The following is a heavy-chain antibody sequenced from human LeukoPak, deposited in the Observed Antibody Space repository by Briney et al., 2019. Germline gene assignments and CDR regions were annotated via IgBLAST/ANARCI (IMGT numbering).Heavy chain of an antibody. V-gene: IGHV3-30*03. D-gene: IGHD2-2*01. CDR1: GFTFSSYG. J-gene: IGHJ4*02. CDR3: ARGGGYCSFTSCYDFDY. CDR2: ISYDGSNK. Sequence: GGSLRLSCAASGFTFSSYGMHWVRQAPGKGLEWVAVISYDGSNKYYADSVKGRFTISRDNSKNTLYLQMNSLRAEDTAVYYCARGGGYCSFTSCYDFDYWGQGTLVTVSS.